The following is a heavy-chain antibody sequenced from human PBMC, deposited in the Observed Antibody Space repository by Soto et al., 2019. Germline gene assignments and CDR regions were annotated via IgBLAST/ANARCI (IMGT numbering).Heavy chain of an antibody. V-gene: IGHV3-30-3*01. CDR2: ISYDGSNK. CDR3: AREGAPLRGCTNGVCYYFDY. Sequence: PWGALIVSCAASGFTFGIYAMRWVRQAPGKGLERVAVISYDGSNKYYADSVNGRFTISRDNSKNTLYLQMNSLRAEDTAVYYCAREGAPLRGCTNGVCYYFDYWGQGTLVTVSS. J-gene: IGHJ4*02. CDR1: GFTFGIYA. D-gene: IGHD2-8*01.